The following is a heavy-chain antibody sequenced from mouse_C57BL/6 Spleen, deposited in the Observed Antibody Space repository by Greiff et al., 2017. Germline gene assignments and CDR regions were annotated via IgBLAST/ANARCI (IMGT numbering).Heavy chain of an antibody. V-gene: IGHV5-6*01. J-gene: IGHJ4*01. CDR2: ISSGGSTT. CDR3: ASYYGTRDDYEFDY. D-gene: IGHD2-1*01. Sequence: EVKLMESGGDLVKPGGSLKLSCAASGFTFSGYGMPWVRQTPDKRLEWVAYISSGGSTTYYPDSVKGRFTISRDNAKNTLYLQMSSLKSEDTAMYYCASYYGTRDDYEFDYWGQGTSVTVSS. CDR1: GFTFSGYG.